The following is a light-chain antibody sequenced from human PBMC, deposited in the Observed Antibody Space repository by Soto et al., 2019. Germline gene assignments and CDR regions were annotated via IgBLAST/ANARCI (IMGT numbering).Light chain of an antibody. CDR2: DVA. J-gene: IGLJ2*01. V-gene: IGLV2-14*03. CDR1: SSDVGGYNY. Sequence: QSALTQPASVSGSPGQSITISCTGTSSDVGGYNYVSWYQQHPGKAPQLIIYDVANRPSGVSNRFSGSKSGNTASLTISGLQAEDEADYYCSSYTSSSTYVVFGGGPKLTVL. CDR3: SSYTSSSTYVV.